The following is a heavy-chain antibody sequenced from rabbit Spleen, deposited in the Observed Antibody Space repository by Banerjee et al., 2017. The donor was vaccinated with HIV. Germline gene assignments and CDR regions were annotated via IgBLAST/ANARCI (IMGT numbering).Heavy chain of an antibody. D-gene: IGHD6-1*01. Sequence: QEQLVESGGGLVQPEGSLTLTCKASGFSFTDKDVMCWVRQAPGKGLEWIGCIDAGISGITYYASWVNGRFTISKTSSTTVTLQMTSLTVADTATYFCARDDSDVYDLWGPGTLVTVS. CDR1: GFSFTDKDV. CDR2: IDAGISGIT. J-gene: IGHJ6*01. CDR3: ARDDSDVYDL. V-gene: IGHV1S45*01.